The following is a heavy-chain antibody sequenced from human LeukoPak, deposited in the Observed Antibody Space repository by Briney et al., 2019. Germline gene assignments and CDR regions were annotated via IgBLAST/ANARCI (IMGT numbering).Heavy chain of an antibody. D-gene: IGHD6-19*01. CDR3: ARGRPSSGWYYFDY. J-gene: IGHJ4*02. CDR2: ISSSGSTI. CDR1: GFIFSSYS. V-gene: IGHV3-48*04. Sequence: GGSLRPSCAASGFIFSSYSMNWVRQAPGKGLEWVSYISSSGSTIYYADSVKGRFTISRDNAKNSLYLQMNSLRAEDTAVYYCARGRPSSGWYYFDYWGQGTLVTVSS.